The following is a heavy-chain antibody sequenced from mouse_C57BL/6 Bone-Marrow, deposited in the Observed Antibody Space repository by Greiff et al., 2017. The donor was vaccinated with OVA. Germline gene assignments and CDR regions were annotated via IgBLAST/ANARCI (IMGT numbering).Heavy chain of an antibody. CDR1: GYTFTSYW. CDR3: ANCYDGYDGWYFDV. J-gene: IGHJ1*03. CDR2: IHPNSGST. V-gene: IGHV1-64*01. D-gene: IGHD2-3*01. Sequence: VQLQQPGAELVKPGASVKLSCKASGYTFTSYWMHWVKQRPGQGLEWIGMIHPNSGSTNYNEKFKSKATLTVDKSSSTAYMQLSSLTSEDSAVYYCANCYDGYDGWYFDVWGTGTTVTVSS.